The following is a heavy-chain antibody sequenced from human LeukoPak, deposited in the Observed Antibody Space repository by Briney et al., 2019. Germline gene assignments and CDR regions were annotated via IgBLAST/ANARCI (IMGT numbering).Heavy chain of an antibody. D-gene: IGHD2-2*01. CDR3: QTYCSSTSCLRYYGMDV. Sequence: PGGSLRLSCAASGFTFSSYSMTWVRQAPGKGLEWVSSISSSSSYIYYADSVKGRFTISRDNAKNSLYLQMNSLRAEDTAVYYCQTYCSSTSCLRYYGMDVWGQGTTVTVSS. J-gene: IGHJ6*02. CDR1: GFTFSSYS. V-gene: IGHV3-21*01. CDR2: ISSSSSYI.